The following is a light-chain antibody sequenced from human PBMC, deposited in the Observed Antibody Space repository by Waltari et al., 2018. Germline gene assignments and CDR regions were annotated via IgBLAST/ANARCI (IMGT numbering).Light chain of an antibody. J-gene: IGKJ3*01. CDR2: WAS. V-gene: IGKV4-1*01. CDR1: QSVLYSSNNKNY. Sequence: DIVMTQSPDSLAVSLGERATINCKSSQSVLYSSNNKNYLAWYQQKPGQPPKLLIYWASTRESVLPERFSGSGSRTDFTRTISSLQAEDVAVYYCQQYYSTPFTFGPGTKVDIK. CDR3: QQYYSTPFT.